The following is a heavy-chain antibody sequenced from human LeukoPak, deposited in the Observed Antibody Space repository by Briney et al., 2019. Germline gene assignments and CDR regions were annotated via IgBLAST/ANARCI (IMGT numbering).Heavy chain of an antibody. Sequence: SETLSLTCAVYGGSFSGYYWSWIRQPPGKGLEWIGEINHSGSTNYNPSLKRRVTISVDTSKNQFSLKLSSVTAADTAVYYCARGYCSSTSCYRRGVYYYMDVWGKGTTVTVSS. CDR2: INHSGST. CDR3: ARGYCSSTSCYRRGVYYYMDV. V-gene: IGHV4-34*01. D-gene: IGHD2-2*01. CDR1: GGSFSGYY. J-gene: IGHJ6*03.